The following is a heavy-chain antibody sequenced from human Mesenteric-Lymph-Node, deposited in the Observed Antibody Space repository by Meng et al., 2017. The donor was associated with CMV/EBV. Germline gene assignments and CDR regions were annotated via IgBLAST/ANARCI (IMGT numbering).Heavy chain of an antibody. CDR3: AKDIDILTGYYIKY. J-gene: IGHJ4*02. CDR1: GFTFDDYA. D-gene: IGHD3-9*01. CDR2: ISWDGGST. Sequence: GGSLRLSCAASGFTFDDYAMHWVRQAPGKGLEWVSLISWDGGSTFYADSVKGRFTISRDNSKNTLYLQMNRLRVEDTALYFCAKDIDILTGYYIKYWGQGARVTVSS. V-gene: IGHV3-43D*03.